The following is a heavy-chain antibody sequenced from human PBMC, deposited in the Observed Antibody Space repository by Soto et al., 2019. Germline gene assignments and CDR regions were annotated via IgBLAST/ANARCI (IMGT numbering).Heavy chain of an antibody. CDR3: ARGRISVAGRYFDY. J-gene: IGHJ4*02. Sequence: SDSLSLTCSVSGGSISGYYWSWIRQSPGKGLEWIGHISYSRGTSYNPSLQSRITMSVDTSRIQFSLRLSSVTAADTAVYYCARGRISVAGRYFDYWGQGALVTVSS. V-gene: IGHV4-59*12. CDR2: ISYSRGT. CDR1: GGSISGYY. D-gene: IGHD6-19*01.